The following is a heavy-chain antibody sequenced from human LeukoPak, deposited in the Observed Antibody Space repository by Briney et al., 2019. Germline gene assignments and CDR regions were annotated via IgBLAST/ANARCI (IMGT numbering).Heavy chain of an antibody. V-gene: IGHV4-34*01. D-gene: IGHD3-16*02. Sequence: SETLSLTCAVYGGSFSGYYWSWIRQPPGKGLEWIGEINHSGSTNYNPSLKSRVTISVDTSKNQFSLKLSSVTAADTAVYYCAREVITFGGVIGQFDYWGQGTLVTVSS. CDR3: AREVITFGGVIGQFDY. CDR1: GGSFSGYY. J-gene: IGHJ4*02. CDR2: INHSGST.